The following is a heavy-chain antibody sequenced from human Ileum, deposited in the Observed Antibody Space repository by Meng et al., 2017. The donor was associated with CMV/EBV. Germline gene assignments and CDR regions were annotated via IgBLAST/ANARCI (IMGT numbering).Heavy chain of an antibody. J-gene: IGHJ4*02. Sequence: ASVKVSCKASGYTFTGYYMHWVRQAPGQGLEWMGWINPNSGGTNYAQNFQGRVTMTRDTSISTAYMELSRLRSDDTAVYYCASIRYYDSSGAGDYWGQGTLVTVSS. CDR2: INPNSGGT. D-gene: IGHD3-22*01. V-gene: IGHV1-2*02. CDR1: GYTFTGYY. CDR3: ASIRYYDSSGAGDY.